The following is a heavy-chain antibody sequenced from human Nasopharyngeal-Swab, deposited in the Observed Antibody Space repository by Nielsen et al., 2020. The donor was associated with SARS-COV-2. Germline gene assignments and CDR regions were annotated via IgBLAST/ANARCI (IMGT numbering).Heavy chain of an antibody. CDR2: ISAYNGNT. D-gene: IGHD2-15*01. CDR1: GYTFTSYG. CDR3: ARERRGGYHDAFDI. J-gene: IGHJ3*02. V-gene: IGHV1-18*01. Sequence: ASVKVSCKASGYTFTSYGISWVRQAPGQGLEWMGWISAYNGNTNYAQKLQGRVTMTTDTSASTAYMELRSLRSDDTAVYYCARERRGGYHDAFDIWGQGTMVTVSS.